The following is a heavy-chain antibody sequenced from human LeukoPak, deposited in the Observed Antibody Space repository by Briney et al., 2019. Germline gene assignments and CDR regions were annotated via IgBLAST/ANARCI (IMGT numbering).Heavy chain of an antibody. V-gene: IGHV3-7*01. D-gene: IGHD3-22*01. J-gene: IGHJ4*02. CDR1: GFRFNTFW. CDR2: IKKDGSEK. Sequence: GGSLRLSCAASGFRFNTFWMSWVRQAPGKGLEWVANIKKDGSEKYYVDSVKGRFTISRDNAKNSLYLQMNSLRAEDTAVYYCARDLYRIVVVPHYFDYWGQGTLVTVSS. CDR3: ARDLYRIVVVPHYFDY.